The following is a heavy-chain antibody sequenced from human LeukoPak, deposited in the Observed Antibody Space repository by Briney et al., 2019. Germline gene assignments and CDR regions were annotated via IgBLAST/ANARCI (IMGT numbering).Heavy chain of an antibody. J-gene: IGHJ4*02. Sequence: SGPTLVNPTQTLTLTCTFSGFSLSTSGVGAAWIRQPPGKALEWLALIYWDDDKRYIPSLKSRITITKDTSENQVVLTMTNMDPVDTATYYCAHYDYGDSPTVDYFDYWGQGTLVTVSS. CDR3: AHYDYGDSPTVDYFDY. CDR1: GFSLSTSGVG. V-gene: IGHV2-5*02. D-gene: IGHD4-17*01. CDR2: IYWDDDK.